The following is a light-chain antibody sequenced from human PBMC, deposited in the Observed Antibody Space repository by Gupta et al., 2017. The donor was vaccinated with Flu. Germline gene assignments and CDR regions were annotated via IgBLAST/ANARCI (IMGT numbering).Light chain of an antibody. V-gene: IGKV1-39*01. J-gene: IGKJ1*01. CDR1: QSVNSY. Sequence: DIQLTQSPSSLSASIGDSVTISCRPSQSVNSYLHWYQQKPGRAPRLLIYDVSILQSGVPQRFSASGSGTDFTLTITGLQPEDSATYYCQQSYSNAWTFGQGTKVEIK. CDR3: QQSYSNAWT. CDR2: DVS.